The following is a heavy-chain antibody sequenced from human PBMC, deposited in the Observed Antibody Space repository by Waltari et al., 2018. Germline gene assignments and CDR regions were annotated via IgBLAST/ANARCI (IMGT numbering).Heavy chain of an antibody. CDR1: GFTFGSSF. Sequence: EVQLVESGGGLVQPGGSLRLSCAASGFTFGSSFMNWVRQAPGKGLEWVSSISGSGGSTYYADSVRGRFTISRDNSKNTLYLQMNSLRAEDTAVYYCAKEGAYGDYYYYYYMDVWGKGTTVTVSS. D-gene: IGHD4-17*01. CDR2: ISGSGGST. V-gene: IGHV3-23*04. J-gene: IGHJ6*03. CDR3: AKEGAYGDYYYYYYMDV.